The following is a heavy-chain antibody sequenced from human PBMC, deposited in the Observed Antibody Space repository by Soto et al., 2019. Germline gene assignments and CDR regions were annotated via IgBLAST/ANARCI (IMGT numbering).Heavy chain of an antibody. CDR3: ATGPGYSYGPGKYGMDV. D-gene: IGHD5-18*01. V-gene: IGHV5-51*01. CDR1: GYSFTSYW. Sequence: GESLKISCKGSGYSFTSYWIGWVRQMPVKVLEWMGIIYPGDSDTRYSPSFPGQVTISADKSISTAYLQWSSLKASDTAMYYCATGPGYSYGPGKYGMDVWGQGTTVTVSS. J-gene: IGHJ6*02. CDR2: IYPGDSDT.